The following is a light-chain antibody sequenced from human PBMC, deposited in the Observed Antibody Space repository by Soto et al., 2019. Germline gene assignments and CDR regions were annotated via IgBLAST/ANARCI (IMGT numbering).Light chain of an antibody. Sequence: QSVLIQPASVSGSPGQSIAISCTGTSSDVGGYNHVSWYQQYPGKVPKLIIYEVTNRPSGVSNRFSGSKSGNTASLTISGLQAEDEADYCCNSFTSSSTSYVFGTGTKVTVL. CDR1: SSDVGGYNH. CDR2: EVT. CDR3: NSFTSSSTSYV. V-gene: IGLV2-14*01. J-gene: IGLJ1*01.